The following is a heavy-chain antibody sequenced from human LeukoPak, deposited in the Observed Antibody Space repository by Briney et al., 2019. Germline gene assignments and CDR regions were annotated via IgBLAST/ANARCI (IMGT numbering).Heavy chain of an antibody. CDR1: GGSINSQY. V-gene: IGHV4-59*11. Sequence: PSETLSLTRTVSGGSINSQYWSWIRHPPGKGLEWMGYIYYSGSTNYNPSLKSRVPISVHASKNQFSLKLSSVTAAVTAVYYCASSLGATTPIDAFDMWGQETMVTVSS. CDR2: IYYSGST. J-gene: IGHJ3*02. CDR3: ASSLGATTPIDAFDM. D-gene: IGHD1-26*01.